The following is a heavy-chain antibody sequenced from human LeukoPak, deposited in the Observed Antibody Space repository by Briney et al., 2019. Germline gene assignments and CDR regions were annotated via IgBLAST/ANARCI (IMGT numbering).Heavy chain of an antibody. D-gene: IGHD3-16*02. CDR2: IHPSTGNP. V-gene: IGHV7-4-1*02. CDR3: ARAFQSLGGLSLPDF. Sequence: ASVKVSCKASGYTFTNYAMNWVRQAPGQGLEWMGWIHPSTGNPTYAQGFTGRFVFSLDTSVSTTYLQIRSLKAEDTAVYYCARAFQSLGGLSLPDFWGQGTLVTVSS. CDR1: GYTFTNYA. J-gene: IGHJ4*02.